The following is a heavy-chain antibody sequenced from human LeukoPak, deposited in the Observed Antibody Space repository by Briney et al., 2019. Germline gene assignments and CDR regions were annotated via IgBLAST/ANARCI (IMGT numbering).Heavy chain of an antibody. J-gene: IGHJ4*02. D-gene: IGHD3-22*01. CDR2: ISAYNGNT. CDR3: ARDVSDYYDSSGYYSRFDY. CDR1: GYTFTSCG. Sequence: ASVNVSCKASGYTFTSCGISWVRQAPGQGIEWMGWISAYNGNTNYAQKLQGRVTMTTDTSTSTAYMELRSLRSDDTAVYYCARDVSDYYDSSGYYSRFDYWGQGTLVTVSS. V-gene: IGHV1-18*01.